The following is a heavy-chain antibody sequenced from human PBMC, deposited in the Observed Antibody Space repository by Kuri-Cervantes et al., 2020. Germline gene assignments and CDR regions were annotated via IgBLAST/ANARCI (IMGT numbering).Heavy chain of an antibody. CDR3: ARDLRGYDFWKGGYYYYYGMDV. Sequence: SQTLSLTCAISGDSVSSNSAAWNWIRQSPSRGLEWLGRTYYRSKWYNDYAVSVKSRITINPDTSKNQFSLQLNSVTPEGTAVYYCARDLRGYDFWKGGYYYYYGMDVWGQGTTVTVSS. V-gene: IGHV6-1*01. J-gene: IGHJ6*02. D-gene: IGHD3-3*01. CDR1: GDSVSSNSAA. CDR2: TYYRSKWYN.